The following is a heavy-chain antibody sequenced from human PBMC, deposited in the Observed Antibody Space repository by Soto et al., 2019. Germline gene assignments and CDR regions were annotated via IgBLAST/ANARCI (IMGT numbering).Heavy chain of an antibody. D-gene: IGHD3-3*01. CDR1: GGSISSGGYY. Sequence: QVQLQESGPGLVKPSQTLSLTCTVSGGSISSGGYYWSWIRQHPGKGLEWIGYIYYSGSTYYNPYLKSRVTISVDTSKNQFSLKLSSVTGADTAVYYCAIDGVAHDAFDIWGQGTMVTVSS. J-gene: IGHJ3*02. V-gene: IGHV4-31*03. CDR2: IYYSGST. CDR3: AIDGVAHDAFDI.